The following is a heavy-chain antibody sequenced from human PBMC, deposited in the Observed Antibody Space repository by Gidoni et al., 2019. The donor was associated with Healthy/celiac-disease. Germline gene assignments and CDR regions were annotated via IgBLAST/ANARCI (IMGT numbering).Heavy chain of an antibody. CDR1: GFTFSSYS. D-gene: IGHD3-22*01. J-gene: IGHJ4*02. CDR2: ISSSSSYI. CDR3: ARGVGLVVASRPFDY. V-gene: IGHV3-21*01. Sequence: EVQLVESGGGLVKPGGSLRLSCAASGFTFSSYSMNWVRQAPGKGLEWVSSISSSSSYIYYADSVKGRFTISRDNAKNSLYLQMNSLRAEDTAVYYCARGVGLVVASRPFDYWGQGTLVTVSS.